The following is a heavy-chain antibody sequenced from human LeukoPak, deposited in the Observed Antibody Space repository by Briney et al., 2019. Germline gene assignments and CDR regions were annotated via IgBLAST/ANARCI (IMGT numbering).Heavy chain of an antibody. Sequence: GGSLRLSCAASGFTFSSYSMNWVRQAPGKGLEWVSSISSSSSYIYYADSVKGRFTISRDNAKNSLYLQMNSLRAEDTAVYYCAREVCSGGSCYSPDAFDIWGQGIMVTVSS. V-gene: IGHV3-21*01. D-gene: IGHD2-15*01. J-gene: IGHJ3*02. CDR1: GFTFSSYS. CDR3: AREVCSGGSCYSPDAFDI. CDR2: ISSSSSYI.